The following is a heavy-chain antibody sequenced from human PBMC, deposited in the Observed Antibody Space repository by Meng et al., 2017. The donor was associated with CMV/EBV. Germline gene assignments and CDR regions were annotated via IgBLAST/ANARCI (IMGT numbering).Heavy chain of an antibody. CDR2: IRYDGSNK. J-gene: IGHJ4*02. V-gene: IGHV3-30*02. D-gene: IGHD3-10*01. CDR3: AKDQGEVEYYYGSVEYTPDDYYFDY. CDR1: GFTFSSYG. Sequence: GESLKISCAASGFTFSSYGMHWVRQAPGKGLEWVAFIRYDGSNKYYADSVKGRFTISRDNSKNTLSLQMNSLRSEDTAVYYCAKDQGEVEYYYGSVEYTPDDYYFDYWGQGTLVTVSS.